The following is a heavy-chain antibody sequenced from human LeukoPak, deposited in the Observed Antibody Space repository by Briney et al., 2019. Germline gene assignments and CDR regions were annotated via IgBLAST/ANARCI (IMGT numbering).Heavy chain of an antibody. J-gene: IGHJ4*02. CDR1: GGTFSSYA. CDR3: ARAVWSGYRPHYFDY. V-gene: IGHV1-69*05. D-gene: IGHD3-3*01. CDR2: IIPIFGTA. Sequence: ASVKVSCKASGGTFSSYAISWVRQAPGQGLEWMGGIIPIFGTANYAQKFQGRVTITTDESTSTAYMELSSLRSEDTAVYYRARAVWSGYRPHYFDYWGQGTLVTVSS.